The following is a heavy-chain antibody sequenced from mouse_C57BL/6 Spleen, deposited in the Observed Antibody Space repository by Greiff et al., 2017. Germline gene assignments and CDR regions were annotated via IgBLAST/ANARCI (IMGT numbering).Heavy chain of an antibody. Sequence: QVQLQQSGPELVKPGASVKLSCKASGYAFSSSWMNWVKQRPGQGLEWIGRIYPGDGDTNYNGKFKGKATLTADKSSSTAYMQLSSLTSEDSAVYFCARDEYDSPAWFAYWGQGTLVTVSA. V-gene: IGHV1-82*01. CDR2: IYPGDGDT. CDR1: GYAFSSSW. D-gene: IGHD2-4*01. CDR3: ARDEYDSPAWFAY. J-gene: IGHJ3*01.